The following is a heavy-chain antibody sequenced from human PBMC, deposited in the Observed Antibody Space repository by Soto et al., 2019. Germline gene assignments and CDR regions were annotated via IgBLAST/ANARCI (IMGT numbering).Heavy chain of an antibody. CDR3: ARDRDWAFDY. CDR2: IFASSTTI. CDR1: GFTFSSYS. J-gene: IGHJ4*02. D-gene: IGHD3-9*01. Sequence: GGSLRLSCVASGFTFSSYSMVWVRQAPGKGLEWVSYIFASSTTIYYADSVKGRFTVSRDNAQNSLFLLLNSLRAEDTAVYYCARDRDWAFDYWGQGTLVTVSS. V-gene: IGHV3-48*04.